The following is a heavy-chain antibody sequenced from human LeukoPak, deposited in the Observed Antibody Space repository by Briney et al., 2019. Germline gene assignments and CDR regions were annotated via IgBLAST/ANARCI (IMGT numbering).Heavy chain of an antibody. J-gene: IGHJ3*02. CDR1: GGSISSSSYY. D-gene: IGHD3-22*01. CDR2: IYYSGST. V-gene: IGHV4-39*07. Sequence: SETLSLTCTVSGGSISSSSYYWGWIRQPPGKGLEWIGSIYYSGSTYYNPSLKSRVTISVDTSKNQFSLKLSSVTAADTAVYYCARISEYYDSSGYTIGAFDIWGQGTMVTVSS. CDR3: ARISEYYDSSGYTIGAFDI.